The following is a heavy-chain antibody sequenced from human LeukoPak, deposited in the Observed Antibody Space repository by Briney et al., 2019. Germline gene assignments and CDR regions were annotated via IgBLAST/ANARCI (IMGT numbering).Heavy chain of an antibody. J-gene: IGHJ4*02. CDR1: GFTVSSNY. D-gene: IGHD3-10*01. CDR2: IYSGGST. Sequence: GGSLRLSCAAAGFTVSSNYMSWVRQAPGKWLEWVSVIYSGGSTYYAESVKGRFTISRDNSKNTLYLQMNSLRAEDTAVYYCASPGWAGSPDYWGQGTLVTVSS. CDR3: ASPGWAGSPDY. V-gene: IGHV3-53*01.